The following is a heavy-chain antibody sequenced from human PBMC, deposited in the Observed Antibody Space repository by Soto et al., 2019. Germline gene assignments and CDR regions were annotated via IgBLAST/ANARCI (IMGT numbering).Heavy chain of an antibody. J-gene: IGHJ4*02. CDR2: MYQSGNT. Sequence: SETMSLTRIVSNYLITSGYHWGWIRQPPGKSLESIGTMYQSGNTYQNPSLKRRVILSIDTSKNQFSLNLRNVTAADTAVYYCVRGKVSFDFWGKGILVTVSS. V-gene: IGHV4-38-2*02. CDR3: VRGKVSFDF. CDR1: NYLITSGYH.